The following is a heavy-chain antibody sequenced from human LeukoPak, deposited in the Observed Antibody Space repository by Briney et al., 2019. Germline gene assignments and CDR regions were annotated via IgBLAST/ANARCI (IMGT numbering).Heavy chain of an antibody. CDR1: GGTFSSYA. CDR3: ARGGGTGYDSQGDLRSDY. CDR2: ISAYNGNT. D-gene: IGHD5-12*01. Sequence: ASVKVSCKASGGTFSSYAISWVRQAPGQGLEWMGWISAYNGNTNYAQKLQGRVTMTTDTSTSTAYMELRSLRSDDTAVYYCARGGGTGYDSQGDLRSDYWGQGTLVTVSS. J-gene: IGHJ4*02. V-gene: IGHV1-18*01.